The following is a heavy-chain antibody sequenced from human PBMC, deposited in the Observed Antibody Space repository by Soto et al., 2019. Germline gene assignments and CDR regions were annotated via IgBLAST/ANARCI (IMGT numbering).Heavy chain of an antibody. CDR1: GYTFTSYD. V-gene: IGHV1-8*01. J-gene: IGHJ4*02. CDR3: ARERTGTRGGDY. Sequence: GASVKVSCKASGYTFTSYDINWVRQATGQGLEWMGWMNPNSGNTGYAQKFQGRVTMTMNTSISTAYMELSSLRSEDTAVYYCARERTGTRGGDYWGQGTLVTVS. D-gene: IGHD1-1*01. CDR2: MNPNSGNT.